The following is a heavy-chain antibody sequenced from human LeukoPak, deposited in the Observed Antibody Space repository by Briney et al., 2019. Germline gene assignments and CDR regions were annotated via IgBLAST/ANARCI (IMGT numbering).Heavy chain of an antibody. V-gene: IGHV3-21*01. J-gene: IGHJ6*03. CDR2: ISSSSSYI. CDR1: GFTLSGFS. Sequence: GGSLRLSCAASGFTLSGFSMNWVRQVPGKGLEWVSSISSSSSYIHYADSVKGRFTISRDNSKNTLYLQMNSLRAEDTAVYYCAKTPSDILTGYYYYYYMDVWGKGTTVTISS. D-gene: IGHD3-9*01. CDR3: AKTPSDILTGYYYYYYMDV.